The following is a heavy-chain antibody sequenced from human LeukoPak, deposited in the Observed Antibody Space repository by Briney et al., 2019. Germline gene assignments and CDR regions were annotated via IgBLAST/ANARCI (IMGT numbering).Heavy chain of an antibody. CDR3: ARGGSYLFDY. CDR1: GYTFTDYY. J-gene: IGHJ4*02. V-gene: IGHV1-2*02. Sequence: ASVKVSCKASGYTFTDYYMHWVRHAPGQGLEWMGWINPNSGGANYAQKFQGRVTMTRDTSTNTAYMELSRLRSDDTAVYYCARGGSYLFDYWGQGTLVTVSS. D-gene: IGHD1-26*01. CDR2: INPNSGGA.